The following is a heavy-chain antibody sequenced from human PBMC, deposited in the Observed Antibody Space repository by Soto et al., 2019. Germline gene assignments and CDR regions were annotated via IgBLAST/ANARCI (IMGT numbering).Heavy chain of an antibody. J-gene: IGHJ4*02. D-gene: IGHD4-17*01. CDR1: GGTFSSYA. CDR3: ARVRTTALFVDY. Sequence: QVQLVQSGAEVKKPVSSVKVSCKASGGTFSSYAISWVRQAPGQGREWLGGIIPIFGTANYAQKFQGRVTITADESTSTAYMELSSLRSEDTVVYSCARVRTTALFVDYWGQGTLVTVSS. V-gene: IGHV1-69*01. CDR2: IIPIFGTA.